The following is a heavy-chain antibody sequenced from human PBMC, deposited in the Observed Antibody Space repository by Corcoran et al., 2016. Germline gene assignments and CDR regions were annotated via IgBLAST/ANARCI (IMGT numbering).Heavy chain of an antibody. J-gene: IGHJ4*02. Sequence: QVQLQASGPGLVKPSETLSLTCTGSGGSLSNYYWSWIRQPPGKGLEWVGYIYHSGVPIYNASLRSRVTLSVATSKNQFSLKLSSVTAADTAVYYCARDSAGLRSWYSVDYWGQGTLVTVSS. CDR3: ARDSAGLRSWYSVDY. CDR2: IYHSGVP. CDR1: GGSLSNYY. D-gene: IGHD6-13*01. V-gene: IGHV4-59*01.